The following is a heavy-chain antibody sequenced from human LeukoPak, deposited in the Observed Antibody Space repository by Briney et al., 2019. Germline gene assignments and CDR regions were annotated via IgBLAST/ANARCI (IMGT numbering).Heavy chain of an antibody. V-gene: IGHV3-53*01. Sequence: GGSLRLSCAASGFTVSSNYMSWVRQAPGKGLEWVSVIYSGGSTYYADSVKGRFTVSRDNSKNTLYLQVNSLRAEDTAVYYCASGATSDFDYWGQGTLVTVSS. D-gene: IGHD1-26*01. CDR2: IYSGGST. CDR3: ASGATSDFDY. CDR1: GFTVSSNY. J-gene: IGHJ4*02.